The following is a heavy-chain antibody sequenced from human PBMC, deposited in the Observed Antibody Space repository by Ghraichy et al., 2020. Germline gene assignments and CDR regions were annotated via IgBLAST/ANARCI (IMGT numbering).Heavy chain of an antibody. Sequence: GGSLRLSCAASGFTFSSYSMNWVRQAPGKGLEWVSSISSSSSYIYYADSVKGRFTISRDNAKNSLYLQMNSLRAEDTAVYYCAREGPWNYYYGMDVWGQGTTVTVSS. D-gene: IGHD3-3*01. J-gene: IGHJ6*02. CDR2: ISSSSSYI. CDR1: GFTFSSYS. CDR3: AREGPWNYYYGMDV. V-gene: IGHV3-21*01.